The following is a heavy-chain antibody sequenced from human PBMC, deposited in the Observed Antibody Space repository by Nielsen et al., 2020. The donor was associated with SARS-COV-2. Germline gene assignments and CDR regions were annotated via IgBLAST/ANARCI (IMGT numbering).Heavy chain of an antibody. CDR3: ARTLMTTVPGPPDH. Sequence: GGSLRLSCAASGFTFSSYEMNWVRQAPGKGLEWVSYISSSGSTIYYADSVKGRFTISRDNAKNSLYLQMNSLRAEDTAVYYCARTLMTTVPGPPDHWGQGTLVTVSS. J-gene: IGHJ4*02. CDR2: ISSSGSTI. CDR1: GFTFSSYE. V-gene: IGHV3-48*03. D-gene: IGHD4-11*01.